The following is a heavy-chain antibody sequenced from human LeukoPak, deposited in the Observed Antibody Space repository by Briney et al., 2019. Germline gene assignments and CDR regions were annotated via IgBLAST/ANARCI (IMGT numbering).Heavy chain of an antibody. V-gene: IGHV4-39*07. CDR2: INHSGST. CDR1: GGSISSSSYY. Sequence: KSSETLSLTCTVSGGSISSSSYYWSWIRQPPGKGLEWIGEINHSGSTNYNPSLKSRVTISVDTSKNQFSLKLSSVTAADTAVYYCARGRYNWNYDYWGQGTLVTVSS. J-gene: IGHJ4*02. CDR3: ARGRYNWNYDY. D-gene: IGHD1-7*01.